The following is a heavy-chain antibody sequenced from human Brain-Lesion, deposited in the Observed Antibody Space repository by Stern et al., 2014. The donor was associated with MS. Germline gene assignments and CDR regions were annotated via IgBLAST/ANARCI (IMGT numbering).Heavy chain of an antibody. CDR2: IKQDGSEK. J-gene: IGHJ4*02. CDR3: ARGRDYFGP. CDR1: GLSFSAYW. V-gene: IGHV3-7*01. Sequence: EMQLVESGGGLAQPGGSLRLSCAASGLSFSAYWMSWVRQAPGKGLEWVAYIKQDGSEKYYLDSVKGRFTISRDNTKNSLSLQMNSLRAEDTAFYYCARGRDYFGPWGQGTLVTVSS.